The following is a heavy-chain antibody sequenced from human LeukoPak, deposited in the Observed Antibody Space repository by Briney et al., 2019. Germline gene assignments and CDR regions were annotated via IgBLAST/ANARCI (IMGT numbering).Heavy chain of an antibody. Sequence: ASVKVSCKVSGYTLTELSMHWVRQAPGKGLEWMGGFDPEDGETIYAQKFQGRVTMTEDTSTDTAYMELSSLRSEDTAVYYCATEQKYGSGSQNYYYGMDVWGQGTTVTASS. V-gene: IGHV1-24*01. J-gene: IGHJ6*02. CDR3: ATEQKYGSGSQNYYYGMDV. CDR1: GYTLTELS. CDR2: FDPEDGET. D-gene: IGHD3-10*01.